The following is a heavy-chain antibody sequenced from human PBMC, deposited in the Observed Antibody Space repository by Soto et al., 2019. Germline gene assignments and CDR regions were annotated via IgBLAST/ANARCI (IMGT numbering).Heavy chain of an antibody. Sequence: SVKVSCKASGGTFSRDAISWVRQAPGQGLEWMGGIIPIFGTANYAQKFQGRVTITADESTSTAYMELSSLRSEDTAVYYCARGVGYCSSTSCWGRYGMDVWGQGTTVTVSS. J-gene: IGHJ6*02. CDR1: GGTFSRDA. CDR3: ARGVGYCSSTSCWGRYGMDV. CDR2: IIPIFGTA. V-gene: IGHV1-69*01. D-gene: IGHD2-2*01.